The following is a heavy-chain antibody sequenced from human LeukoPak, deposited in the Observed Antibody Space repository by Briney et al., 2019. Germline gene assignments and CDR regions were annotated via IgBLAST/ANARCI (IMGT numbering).Heavy chain of an antibody. V-gene: IGHV4-39*07. CDR1: GGSISSTSYY. J-gene: IGHJ4*02. CDR2: ISYTGRT. D-gene: IGHD3-22*01. Sequence: NPSETLSLTCTASGGSISSTSYYWGWIRQPPGKGLEWIGYISYTGRTSYNPSLKSRVTISVDTSKRQLSLQLSSVTAADTAVYYCARDGYYYDSSGYYEKMYYFDYWGQGTLVTVSS. CDR3: ARDGYYYDSSGYYEKMYYFDY.